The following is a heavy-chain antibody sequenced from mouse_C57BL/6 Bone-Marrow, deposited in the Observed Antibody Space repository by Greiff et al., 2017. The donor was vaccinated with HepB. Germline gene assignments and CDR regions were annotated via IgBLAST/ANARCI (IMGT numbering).Heavy chain of an antibody. Sequence: VKLMESGPELVKPGASVKISCKASGYSFTSYYIHWVKQRPGQGLEWIGWIYPGSGNTKYNEKFKGKATLTADTSSSTAYMQLSSLTSEDSAVYYCASYDFYYFDYWGQGTTLTVSS. J-gene: IGHJ2*01. CDR2: IYPGSGNT. V-gene: IGHV1-66*01. CDR3: ASYDFYYFDY. CDR1: GYSFTSYY. D-gene: IGHD2-4*01.